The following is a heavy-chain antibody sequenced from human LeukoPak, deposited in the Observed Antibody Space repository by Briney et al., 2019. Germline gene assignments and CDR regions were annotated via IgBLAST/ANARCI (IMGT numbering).Heavy chain of an antibody. V-gene: IGHV3-30*02. Sequence: GGSLRLSCAASGFTFSSYGMHWVRQAPGKGLEWVAFIRYDGSNKYYADSVKGRFTISRDNSKNTLYLQMNSLRAEDTAVYYCAREQRWLQYDAFDIWGQGTMVTVSS. CDR1: GFTFSSYG. CDR3: AREQRWLQYDAFDI. J-gene: IGHJ3*02. CDR2: IRYDGSNK. D-gene: IGHD5-24*01.